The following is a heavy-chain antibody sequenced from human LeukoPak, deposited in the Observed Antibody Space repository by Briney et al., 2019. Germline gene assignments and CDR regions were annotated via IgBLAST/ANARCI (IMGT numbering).Heavy chain of an antibody. D-gene: IGHD3-10*01. Sequence: GGSLRLSCAASGFPFSSYWMSWVRQAPGKGLEWMANIKKDGDDKHYVDSVKGRFTVSRDNAKTSLYLQMNNLRAEDTAVCYCARVPGTSNYYGSGSPVYWGQGTLVTVSP. V-gene: IGHV3-7*04. J-gene: IGHJ4*02. CDR3: ARVPGTSNYYGSGSPVY. CDR1: GFPFSSYW. CDR2: IKKDGDDK.